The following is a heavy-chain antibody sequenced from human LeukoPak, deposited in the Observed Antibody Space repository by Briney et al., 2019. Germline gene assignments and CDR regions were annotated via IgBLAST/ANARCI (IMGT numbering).Heavy chain of an antibody. CDR3: ARARSGSYYLNYYYYYMDV. V-gene: IGHV1-18*01. CDR2: ISAYNGNT. Sequence: ASVKVSCKASDYTFTSYGISWVRQAPGQGLEWMGWISAYNGNTNYAQKLQGRVTMTTDTSTSTAYMELRSLRSDDTAVYYCARARSGSYYLNYYYYYMDVWGKGTTVTVSS. D-gene: IGHD1-26*01. CDR1: DYTFTSYG. J-gene: IGHJ6*03.